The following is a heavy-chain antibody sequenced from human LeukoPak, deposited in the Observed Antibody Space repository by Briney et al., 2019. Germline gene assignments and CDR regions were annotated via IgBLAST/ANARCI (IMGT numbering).Heavy chain of an antibody. V-gene: IGHV3-48*02. D-gene: IGHD3-16*01. J-gene: IGHJ4*02. CDR1: GFVFSSYD. Sequence: QPGGSLRLSCAASGFVFSSYDMNWVRQAPGKGLEWVSCFKSSSYIYYADSVKGRFTISRDNAKNSLYLQMNSLRDEDTAVYYCARDPIPQIPQITFGGPIWGQGTLVTVSS. CDR2: FKSSSYI. CDR3: ARDPIPQIPQITFGGPI.